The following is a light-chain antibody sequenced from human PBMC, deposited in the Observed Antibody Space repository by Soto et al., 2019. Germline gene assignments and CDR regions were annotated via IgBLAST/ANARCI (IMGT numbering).Light chain of an antibody. CDR3: SSYTGSSTQV. Sequence: QSALTQPASVSGSPGQSITISCTGTSSDVGAYNFVSWYQQHPGKVPKLMIFDVSSRPSGVSDRFSVSKSGNTASLTISGLQDEDEGDDYCSSYTGSSTQVFGSGTKLTVL. CDR1: SSDVGAYNF. J-gene: IGLJ1*01. CDR2: DVS. V-gene: IGLV2-14*03.